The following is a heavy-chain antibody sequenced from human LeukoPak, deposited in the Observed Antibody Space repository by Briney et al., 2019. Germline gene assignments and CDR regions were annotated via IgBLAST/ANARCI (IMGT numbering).Heavy chain of an antibody. CDR1: GFTFSSYA. Sequence: GGSLRLSCAASGFTFSSYAMSWVRQAPGKGLEWVSAISGSGGSTYYADSVKGRFTISRDNSKNTLHLQMNSLRAEDTAVYYCAKKGESLKGSFGYWGQGTLVTVSS. V-gene: IGHV3-23*01. D-gene: IGHD3-16*01. J-gene: IGHJ4*02. CDR3: AKKGESLKGSFGY. CDR2: ISGSGGST.